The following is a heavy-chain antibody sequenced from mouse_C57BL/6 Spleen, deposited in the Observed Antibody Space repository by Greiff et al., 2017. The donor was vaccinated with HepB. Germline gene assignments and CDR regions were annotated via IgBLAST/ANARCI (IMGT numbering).Heavy chain of an antibody. J-gene: IGHJ2*01. CDR3: ARSGGLGLDY. Sequence: QVQLKESGPELVKPGASVKISCKASGYAFSSSWMNWVKQRPGKGLEWIGRIYPGDGDTNYNGKFKGKATLTADKSSSTAYMQLSSLTSEDSAVYFCARSGGLGLDYWGQGTTLTVSS. D-gene: IGHD4-1*01. CDR1: GYAFSSSW. CDR2: IYPGDGDT. V-gene: IGHV1-82*01.